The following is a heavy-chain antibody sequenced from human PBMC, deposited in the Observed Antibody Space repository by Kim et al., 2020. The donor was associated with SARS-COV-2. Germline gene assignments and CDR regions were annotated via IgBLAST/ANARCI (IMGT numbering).Heavy chain of an antibody. CDR3: AKLLSHCSSTSCYQDY. Sequence: GGSLRLSCAASGFTFSSYGMHWVRQAPGKGLEWVAVISYDGSNKYYADSVKGRFTISRDNSKNTLYLQMNSLRAEDTAVYYCAKLLSHCSSTSCYQDYWGKGTLVTVSS. J-gene: IGHJ4*02. CDR2: ISYDGSNK. D-gene: IGHD2-2*01. V-gene: IGHV3-30*18. CDR1: GFTFSSYG.